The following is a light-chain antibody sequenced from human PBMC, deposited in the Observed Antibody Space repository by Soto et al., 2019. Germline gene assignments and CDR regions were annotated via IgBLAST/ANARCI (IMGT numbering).Light chain of an antibody. J-gene: IGKJ1*01. CDR1: QRFLSSSNNKNY. V-gene: IGKV4-1*01. CDR3: QQYYSTPQT. Sequence: DILMTQSPDSLAVSLGERATINCKSSQRFLSSSNNKNYLAWYQQKPGQPPKLLIYWASTRESGVPDRFSGSGSGTDFTLTISSLQAEDVAVYYCQQYYSTPQTFGQGTKVDIK. CDR2: WAS.